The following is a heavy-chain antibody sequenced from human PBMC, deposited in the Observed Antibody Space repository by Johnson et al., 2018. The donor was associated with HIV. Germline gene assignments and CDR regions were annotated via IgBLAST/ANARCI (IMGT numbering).Heavy chain of an antibody. CDR1: GFTVSSNY. CDR2: IYSGGST. V-gene: IGHV3-66*01. D-gene: IGHD6-19*01. J-gene: IGHJ3*02. Sequence: VQLVESGGGLVQPGGSLRLSCAASGFTVSSNYMSWVRQAPGKGLEWVSVIYSGGSTYYADSVKGRFTISSDNSKNTLYLQMNSLRAGDTAVYYCARGNKGYSSGWDAFDIWGQGTMVTVSS. CDR3: ARGNKGYSSGWDAFDI.